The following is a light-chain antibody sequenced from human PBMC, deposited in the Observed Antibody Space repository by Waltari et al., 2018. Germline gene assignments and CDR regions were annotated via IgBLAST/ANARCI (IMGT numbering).Light chain of an antibody. CDR3: QQYNSYPGT. J-gene: IGKJ1*01. Sequence: DIQMTQSPSTLSASVVDRVTITCRASQSISGWLAWYQQKPGKDPNLLIYKASSLEGGVPSRFSASGFGTEFTLTINSLQPDDLATYYCQQYNSYPGTFGQGTKVEIK. CDR2: KAS. CDR1: QSISGW. V-gene: IGKV1-5*03.